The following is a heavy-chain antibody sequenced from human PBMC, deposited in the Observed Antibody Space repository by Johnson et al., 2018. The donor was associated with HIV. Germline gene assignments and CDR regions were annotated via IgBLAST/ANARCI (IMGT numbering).Heavy chain of an antibody. CDR1: GITVSSNY. CDR2: IYSGGTT. Sequence: VQLVESGGGLAQPGGSLRLSCAASGITVSSNYMSWVRQAPGKGLEWVSVIYSGGTTNYADSVKGRFTISRDNSKNTLYLQMNNLRAEDTAVYYCARDPSRSPGAFDIWGQGTMVTVSS. V-gene: IGHV3-66*01. CDR3: ARDPSRSPGAFDI. J-gene: IGHJ3*02.